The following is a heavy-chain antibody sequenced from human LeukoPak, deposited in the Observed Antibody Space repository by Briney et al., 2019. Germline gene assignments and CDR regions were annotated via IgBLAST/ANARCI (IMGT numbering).Heavy chain of an antibody. V-gene: IGHV4-38-2*02. CDR1: GYSISSGYY. Sequence: SETLSLTCTVSGYSISSGYYWGWIRQPPGKGLEWIGSIYHSGSTYYNPSLKSRVTISVDTSKNQFSLKLSSVTAADTAVYYCARASPGDWYFDLWGRGTLVTVSS. J-gene: IGHJ2*01. D-gene: IGHD3-10*01. CDR3: ARASPGDWYFDL. CDR2: IYHSGST.